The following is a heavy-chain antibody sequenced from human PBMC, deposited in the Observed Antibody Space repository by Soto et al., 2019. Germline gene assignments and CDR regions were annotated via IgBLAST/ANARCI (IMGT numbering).Heavy chain of an antibody. Sequence: PVGSLRLSCAASGFTFSDHYMDWVRQAPGKGLEWVGRTRNKANSYTTEYAASVKGRFTISRDDSKNSLYLQMNSLKTEDTAVYYCARVSPVSSSWYGDYYYGMDVWGQGTTVTVSS. CDR1: GFTFSDHY. V-gene: IGHV3-72*01. D-gene: IGHD6-13*01. CDR3: ARVSPVSSSWYGDYYYGMDV. J-gene: IGHJ6*02. CDR2: TRNKANSYTT.